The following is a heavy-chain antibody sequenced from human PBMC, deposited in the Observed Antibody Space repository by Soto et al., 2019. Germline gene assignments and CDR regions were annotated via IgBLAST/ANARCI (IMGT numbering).Heavy chain of an antibody. D-gene: IGHD2-15*01. Sequence: ASVKVSCKASGYTFTGYYMHWVRQAPGQGLEWMGWINPNRGGTNYAQKFQGWVTMTRDTSISTAYMELSRLRSDDTAVYYCARGGYCSGGSCYYYYYGMDVWGQGTTVTVSS. CDR2: INPNRGGT. J-gene: IGHJ6*02. CDR3: ARGGYCSGGSCYYYYYGMDV. CDR1: GYTFTGYY. V-gene: IGHV1-2*04.